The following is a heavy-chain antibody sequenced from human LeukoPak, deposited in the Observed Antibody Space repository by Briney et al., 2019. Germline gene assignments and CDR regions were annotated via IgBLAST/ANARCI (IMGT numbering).Heavy chain of an antibody. CDR2: INHNGNVN. CDR3: ARGGGMDV. Sequence: GGSLRLSCAASGFTFSSYWMNWARQAPGKGLEWVASINHNGNVNYYVDSVKGRFTISRDNAKNSLYLQMSNLRAEDTAVYFCARGGGMDVWGQGTTVTVSS. J-gene: IGHJ6*02. V-gene: IGHV3-7*03. CDR1: GFTFSSYW. D-gene: IGHD3-16*01.